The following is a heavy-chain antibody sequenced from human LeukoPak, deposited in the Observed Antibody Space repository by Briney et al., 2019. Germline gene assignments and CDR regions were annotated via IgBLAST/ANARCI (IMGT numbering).Heavy chain of an antibody. CDR3: ARDNWNYGSSMDV. J-gene: IGHJ6*02. Sequence: PSETLSLTCTVSGGSVSSYYWSWIRQPPGEGLEWIGYIYYSGSTNYNPSLKSRVTISVDTSKNQFSLKLSSVTAADTAVYHCARDNWNYGSSMDVWGQGTTVTVSS. V-gene: IGHV4-59*02. CDR2: IYYSGST. CDR1: GGSVSSYY. D-gene: IGHD1-7*01.